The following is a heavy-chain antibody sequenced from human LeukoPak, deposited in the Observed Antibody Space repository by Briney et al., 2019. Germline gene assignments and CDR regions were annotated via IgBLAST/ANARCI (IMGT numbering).Heavy chain of an antibody. V-gene: IGHV1-18*01. CDR2: ISAYNGDT. J-gene: IGHJ4*02. Sequence: ASVKVSCKASGYTFISYDINWVRQATGQGLEWMGWISAYNGDTNYAQNLQDRVTMTTDTSTNTAYMDLRRLRSDDTAVYYCAREVNYAYDYWGQGTLVTVSS. CDR1: GYTFISYD. CDR3: AREVNYAYDY. D-gene: IGHD3-16*01.